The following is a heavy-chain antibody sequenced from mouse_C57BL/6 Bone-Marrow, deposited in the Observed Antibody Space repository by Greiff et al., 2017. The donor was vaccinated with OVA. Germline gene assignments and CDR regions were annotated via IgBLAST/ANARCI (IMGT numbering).Heavy chain of an antibody. CDR1: GFSLTSYG. J-gene: IGHJ1*03. D-gene: IGHD3-1*01. Sequence: QVQLKQSGPGLVQPSQSLSITCTVSGFSLTSYGVHWVRQSPGKGLEWLGVIWRGGSTDYNAAFMSRLSITKEIYTSQVFFQMNSLPADDTAIYYCANLMSGYFDVWGTGTTVTVSS. CDR3: ANLMSGYFDV. V-gene: IGHV2-5*01. CDR2: IWRGGST.